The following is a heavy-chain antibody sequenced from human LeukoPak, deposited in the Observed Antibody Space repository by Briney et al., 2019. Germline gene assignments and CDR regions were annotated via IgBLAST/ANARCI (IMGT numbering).Heavy chain of an antibody. CDR2: INHSGST. J-gene: IGHJ3*02. Sequence: PSETLSLTCAVYGGSFSGYYWSWIRQPPGKGLEWIGEINHSGSTNYNPSLKSRVTISVDTSKNQFSLKLSSVTAADTAVYYCARHKYSSGWPPEGAFDIWGQGTMVTVSS. D-gene: IGHD6-19*01. CDR3: ARHKYSSGWPPEGAFDI. V-gene: IGHV4-34*01. CDR1: GGSFSGYY.